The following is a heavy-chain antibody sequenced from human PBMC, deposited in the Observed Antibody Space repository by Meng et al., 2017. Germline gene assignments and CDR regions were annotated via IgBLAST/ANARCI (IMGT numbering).Heavy chain of an antibody. J-gene: IGHJ4*02. V-gene: IGHV1-69*06. CDR2: IIPIFGTA. CDR3: ARARGSSGYYAFDY. Sequence: QAALVQSGGEVNKTGSSVRVSVEASGGTFSSYAISWVRQAPGQGLEWMGGIIPIFGTANYAQKFQGRVTITADKSTSTAYMELSSLRSEDTAVYYCARARGSSGYYAFDYWGQGTLVTVSS. CDR1: GGTFSSYA. D-gene: IGHD3-22*01.